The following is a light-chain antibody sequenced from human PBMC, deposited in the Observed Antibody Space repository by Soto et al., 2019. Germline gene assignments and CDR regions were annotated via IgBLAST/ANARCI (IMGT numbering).Light chain of an antibody. CDR1: QGISSY. CDR2: AAS. CDR3: QQYYSYPRT. Sequence: AIRMTQSPSSFSASTGGRVTITCRASQGISSYLAWYQQKPGKAPKLLLYAASTLQSGVPSRFSGSGSGTDFTLTISCLQSEDFATYYCQQYYSYPRTFGQGTKV. J-gene: IGKJ1*01. V-gene: IGKV1-8*01.